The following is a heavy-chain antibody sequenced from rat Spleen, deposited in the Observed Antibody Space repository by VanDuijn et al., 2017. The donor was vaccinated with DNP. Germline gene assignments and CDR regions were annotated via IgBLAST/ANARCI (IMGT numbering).Heavy chain of an antibody. J-gene: IGHJ2*01. Sequence: QVQLKESGPGLVQSSQTLSLTCTVSGFSLSSYGVRWVRQSPGKGLEWIAAMSSGGTAYSTSLLKTRLRLSRDTSKSQVFLHMKRRQSEDTAMYFCARHPDYWGQGVMVTVSS. D-gene: IGHD3-1*01. V-gene: IGHV2S12*01. CDR1: GFSLSSYG. CDR2: MSSGGTA. CDR3: ARHPDY.